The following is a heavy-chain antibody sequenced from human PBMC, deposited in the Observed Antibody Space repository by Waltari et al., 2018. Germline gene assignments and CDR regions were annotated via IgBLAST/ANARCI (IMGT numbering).Heavy chain of an antibody. V-gene: IGHV3-48*03. Sequence: EVLVVETGGDLVQPGGSLRLSCAASGFTFSNYEMNWVRQAPGKGLEWVSDISNSGSTVYYADSVKGRFTISRDNAKNSLYLEMNNLRAEDTAVYYCARPSTEYYYYYYYMDVWGKGTTVTVS. CDR1: GFTFSNYE. CDR3: ARPSTEYYYYYYYMDV. CDR2: ISNSGSTV. J-gene: IGHJ6*03.